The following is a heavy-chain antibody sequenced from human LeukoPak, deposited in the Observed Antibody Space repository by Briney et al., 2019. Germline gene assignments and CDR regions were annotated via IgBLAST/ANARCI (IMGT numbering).Heavy chain of an antibody. V-gene: IGHV3-21*01. Sequence: GGSLRLSCAASGFTFSTFSMNWVRQTPGKGLEWVSAISGSGSDIYYADSVKGRFTISRDNPKRSLYLQMNSLRAEDTAVYYCARGDQWLVPDYWGQGTLVTVSS. CDR3: ARGDQWLVPDY. J-gene: IGHJ4*02. CDR1: GFTFSTFS. CDR2: ISGSGSDI. D-gene: IGHD6-19*01.